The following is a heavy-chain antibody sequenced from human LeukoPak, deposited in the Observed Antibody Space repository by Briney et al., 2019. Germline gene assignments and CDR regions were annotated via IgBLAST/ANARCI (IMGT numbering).Heavy chain of an antibody. CDR3: ARQIVSGSMGCDF. J-gene: IGHJ4*02. V-gene: IGHV1-2*02. CDR2: INFNSGGK. Sequence: GASVKVSCKASAYTFSGYYIHWVRQAPGQGLEWMGWINFNSGGKISAEKFQDRVTMARDTSISTAYMELSRLRSDDTAVYYCARQIVSGSMGCDFWGQGTLVTVSS. CDR1: AYTFSGYY. D-gene: IGHD2-21*01.